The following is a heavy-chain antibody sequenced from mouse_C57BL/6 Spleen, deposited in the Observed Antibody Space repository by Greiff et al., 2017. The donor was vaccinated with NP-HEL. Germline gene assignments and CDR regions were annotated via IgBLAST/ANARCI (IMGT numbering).Heavy chain of an antibody. V-gene: IGHV1-80*01. Sequence: VQLQQSGAELVKPGASVKISCKASGYAFSSYWMNWVKQRPGKGLEWIGQIYPGDGDTNYNGKFKGKATLTADKSSSTAYMQLSSLTSEDSAVYFCAREDSSGYKAWFAYWGQGTLVTVSA. CDR3: AREDSSGYKAWFAY. J-gene: IGHJ3*01. D-gene: IGHD3-2*02. CDR2: IYPGDGDT. CDR1: GYAFSSYW.